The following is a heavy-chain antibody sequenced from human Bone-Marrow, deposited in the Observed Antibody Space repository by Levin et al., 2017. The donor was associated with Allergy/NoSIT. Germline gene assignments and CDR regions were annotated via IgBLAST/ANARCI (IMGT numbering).Heavy chain of an antibody. CDR2: ISWNSGSI. J-gene: IGHJ6*02. Sequence: SLKISCAASGFTFDDYAMHWVRQAPGKGLEWVSGISWNSGSIGYADSVKGRFTISRDNAKNSLYLQMNSLRAEDTALYYCVGAGLDFWSGYHHYYYYYGMDVWGQGTTVTVSS. V-gene: IGHV3-9*01. CDR1: GFTFDDYA. D-gene: IGHD3-3*01. CDR3: VGAGLDFWSGYHHYYYYYGMDV.